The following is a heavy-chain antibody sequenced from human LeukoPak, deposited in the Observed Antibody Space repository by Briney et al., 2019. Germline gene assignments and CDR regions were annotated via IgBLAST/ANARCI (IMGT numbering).Heavy chain of an antibody. CDR2: ISSSGSTI. CDR1: GFTFTNHG. D-gene: IGHD3-10*01. Sequence: GGTQRLSCGASGFTFTNHGTSWVRQAPGKGLEWVSYISSSGSTIYYADSVKGRFTISRDNAKNSLYLQMNSLRAEDTAVYYCAREIYGSGSYYRPLDYWGQGTLVTVSS. CDR3: AREIYGSGSYYRPLDY. V-gene: IGHV3-48*04. J-gene: IGHJ4*02.